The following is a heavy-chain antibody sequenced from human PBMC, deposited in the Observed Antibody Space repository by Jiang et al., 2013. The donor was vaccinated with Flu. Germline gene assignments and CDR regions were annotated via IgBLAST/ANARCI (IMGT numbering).Heavy chain of an antibody. CDR1: GVSISSALYY. V-gene: IGHV4-39*01. CDR3: ARTRALCSSTRCYRGGWFDP. Sequence: LVKPSETLSLTCTVSGVSISSALYYWGWVRQPPGKGLEWIGNFYYSGKTYSNPSLESRVTISGDTSKNQFSLNLTSVTAADTAVYFCARTRALCSSTRCYRGGWFDPWGQGILVTVSS. CDR2: FYYSGKT. J-gene: IGHJ5*02. D-gene: IGHD2-2*02.